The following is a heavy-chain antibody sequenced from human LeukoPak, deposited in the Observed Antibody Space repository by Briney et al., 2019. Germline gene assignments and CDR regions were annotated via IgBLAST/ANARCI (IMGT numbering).Heavy chain of an antibody. CDR1: GFTFSSYS. Sequence: GGSLRLSCAASGFTFSSYSMNWVRQAPGKGLEWVSYISSSSSTIYYADSVKGRFTISRDNAKNSLYLQMNSLRAEDTAVYYCARDRNYYGSGDPFDYWGQGTLVTVSS. J-gene: IGHJ4*02. D-gene: IGHD3-10*01. V-gene: IGHV3-48*04. CDR3: ARDRNYYGSGDPFDY. CDR2: ISSSSSTI.